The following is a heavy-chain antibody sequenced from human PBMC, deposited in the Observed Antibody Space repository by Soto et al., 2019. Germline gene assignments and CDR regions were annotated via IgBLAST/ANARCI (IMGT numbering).Heavy chain of an antibody. CDR2: MNPNSGNT. Sequence: QVQLVQSGAEVKKPGASVKVSCKASGYTFTSYDINWVRQATGQGLEWMGWMNPNSGNTGYAQKFRGRVTMTRNTSISTAYMELSSLRAEDTAVYYCARERTGTTSMDVWGQGTTVTVSS. V-gene: IGHV1-8*01. CDR3: ARERTGTTSMDV. J-gene: IGHJ6*02. D-gene: IGHD1-1*01. CDR1: GYTFTSYD.